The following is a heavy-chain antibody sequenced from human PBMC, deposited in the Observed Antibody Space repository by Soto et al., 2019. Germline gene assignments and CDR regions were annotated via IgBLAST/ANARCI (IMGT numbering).Heavy chain of an antibody. CDR3: AAALYSGSYAFDY. Sequence: GASVKVSCKASGFTFTSSAMQWVRQARGQRLEWIGWIVVGSGNTNYAQKFQERVTITRDMSTSTAYMELSSLRSEDTAVYYCAAALYSGSYAFDYWGQGTLVTVSS. CDR2: IVVGSGNT. CDR1: GFTFTSSA. V-gene: IGHV1-58*02. D-gene: IGHD1-26*01. J-gene: IGHJ4*02.